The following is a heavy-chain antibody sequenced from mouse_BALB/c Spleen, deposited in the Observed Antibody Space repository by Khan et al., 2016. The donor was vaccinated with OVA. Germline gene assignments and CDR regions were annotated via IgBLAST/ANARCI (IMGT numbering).Heavy chain of an antibody. Sequence: VQLQQSGPELLKPGASVKMSCKASGYTFTSYVMHWVKQKPVQGLEWIGYIYPFNDDSKYSEKFKGKATLTSDTSSSTAYMELSSLTSEDSAVYYCATQGGTYTWFAYWGQGTLVTVSA. V-gene: IGHV1S136*01. J-gene: IGHJ3*01. CDR2: IYPFNDDS. CDR1: GYTFTSYV. D-gene: IGHD1-1*02. CDR3: ATQGGTYTWFAY.